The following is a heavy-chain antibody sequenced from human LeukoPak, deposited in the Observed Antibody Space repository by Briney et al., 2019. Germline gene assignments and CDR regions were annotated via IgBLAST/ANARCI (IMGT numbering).Heavy chain of an antibody. J-gene: IGHJ4*02. Sequence: GGSLRLSCAASGLTFSSYAMSWVRQAPGKGLEWVSAISGSGGSTYYADSVKGRFTISRDNSKNTLYLQMNSLRAEDTAVYYCAKRDIVVVPAANIDYWGQGTLVTVSS. CDR2: ISGSGGST. V-gene: IGHV3-23*01. CDR3: AKRDIVVVPAANIDY. D-gene: IGHD2-2*01. CDR1: GLTFSSYA.